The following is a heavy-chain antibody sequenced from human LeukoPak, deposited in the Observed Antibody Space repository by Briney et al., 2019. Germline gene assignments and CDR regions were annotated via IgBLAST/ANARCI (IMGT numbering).Heavy chain of an antibody. Sequence: GGSLRLSCTASGFTLGDYAMSWVRQAPGKGLERVGFISSKAYGGTTEYAASVKGRFSISRDDSKNSLYLQMNSLKTEDTAVYYCVRGYCSGGSCYRPTFDSWGQGTLVTVSS. V-gene: IGHV3-49*04. CDR2: ISSKAYGGTT. J-gene: IGHJ4*02. CDR3: VRGYCSGGSCYRPTFDS. D-gene: IGHD2-15*01. CDR1: GFTLGDYA.